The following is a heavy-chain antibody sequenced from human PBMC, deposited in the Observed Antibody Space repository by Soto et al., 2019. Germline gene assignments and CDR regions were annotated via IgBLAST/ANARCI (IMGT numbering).Heavy chain of an antibody. CDR1: GFTFSSYG. V-gene: IGHV3-33*01. Sequence: GGSLRLSCAASGFTFSSYGMHWVRQAPGKGLEWVADIWYDGINKYYADSVKGRFTISRDNSKTTLYLQMNSLRAEDTAVYYCARSSYGMDVWGQGTTVTVSS. J-gene: IGHJ6*02. CDR2: IWYDGINK. CDR3: ARSSYGMDV.